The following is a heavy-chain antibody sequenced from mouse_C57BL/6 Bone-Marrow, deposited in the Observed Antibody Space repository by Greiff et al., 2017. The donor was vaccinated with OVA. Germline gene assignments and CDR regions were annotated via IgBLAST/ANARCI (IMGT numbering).Heavy chain of an antibody. CDR3: ARGHYYGSSAWFAY. Sequence: VHVKQSVAELVRPGASVKLSCTASGFNIKNTYMHWVKQRPEQGLEWIGRIDPANGNTKYAPKFQGKATITADTSSNTAYLQLSSLTSEDTAIYYCARGHYYGSSAWFAYWGQGTLVTVSA. CDR2: IDPANGNT. D-gene: IGHD1-1*01. CDR1: GFNIKNTY. V-gene: IGHV14-3*01. J-gene: IGHJ3*01.